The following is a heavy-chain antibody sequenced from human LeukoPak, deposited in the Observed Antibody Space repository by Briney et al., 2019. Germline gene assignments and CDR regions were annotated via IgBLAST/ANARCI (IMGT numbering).Heavy chain of an antibody. Sequence: GGSLRLSCAASGFTFSSYAMHWVRQAPGKGLVWVALISYDGSDKYSADSVKGRFTISRDNSKNMLYLLMNYLRAEDTAMYHCTRQTGESTNFDNWGQGTLVTVSS. CDR3: TRQTGESTNFDN. V-gene: IGHV3-30*14. CDR2: ISYDGSDK. J-gene: IGHJ4*02. CDR1: GFTFSSYA. D-gene: IGHD2-2*01.